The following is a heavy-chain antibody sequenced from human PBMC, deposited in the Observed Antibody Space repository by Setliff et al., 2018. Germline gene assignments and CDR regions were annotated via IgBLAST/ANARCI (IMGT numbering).Heavy chain of an antibody. J-gene: IGHJ4*02. CDR2: MNIDNGKT. Sequence: ASVKVSCKASGYTFSLYAMHWVRQAPGQRLEWMGWMNIDNGKTEYSQEFQDRVTFTRDTSANTAYMALSSLRSDDMAVYYCARGYCDGIGCPAPLYYFDSWGQGTLVTVSS. D-gene: IGHD2-21*01. CDR3: ARGYCDGIGCPAPLYYFDS. V-gene: IGHV1-3*03. CDR1: GYTFSLYA.